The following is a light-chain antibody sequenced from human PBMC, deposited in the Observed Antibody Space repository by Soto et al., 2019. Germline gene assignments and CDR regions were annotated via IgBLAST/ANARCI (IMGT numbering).Light chain of an antibody. Sequence: EIGLKQSPGTLSLSPGETATLSCRASQSVSSNSLFWYQQKPGQAPSLHIYGASRRATGIPERFSGSGSGTDFTLTISCLEPDDFAVYDGQPGDTSDHFDIGPGTKV. J-gene: IGKJ3*01. V-gene: IGKV3-20*01. CDR2: GAS. CDR1: QSVSSNS. CDR3: QPGDTSDHFD.